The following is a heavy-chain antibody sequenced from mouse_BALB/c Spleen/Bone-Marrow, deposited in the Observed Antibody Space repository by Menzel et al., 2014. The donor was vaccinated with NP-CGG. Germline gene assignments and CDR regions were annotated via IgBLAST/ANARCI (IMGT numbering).Heavy chain of an antibody. J-gene: IGHJ4*01. CDR1: GYTFTDYW. V-gene: IGHV1-69*01. CDR2: IDTSDSYT. D-gene: IGHD2-2*01. CDR3: AREDYGYGAMDY. Sequence: VQGVESGAELVMPGASVKMSCKASGYTFTDYWMHWVKQRPGQGLEWIGAIDTSDSYTSYNQKVKGKATLTVDESSSTAYMQLSSLTSEDSAVYYCAREDYGYGAMDYWGQGTSVTVSS.